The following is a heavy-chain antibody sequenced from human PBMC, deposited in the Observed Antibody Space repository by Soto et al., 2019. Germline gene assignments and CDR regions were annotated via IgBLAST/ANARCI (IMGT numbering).Heavy chain of an antibody. D-gene: IGHD6-6*01. CDR2: IWYDGSNK. Sequence: GGSLRLSCAASGFTFSSYGMHWVRQAPGKGLEWVAVIWYDGSNKYYADSVKGRFTISRDNSKNTLYLQMNSLRAEDTAVYYCARGKGAARRNYYYYMDVWGKGTTVTVSS. J-gene: IGHJ6*03. V-gene: IGHV3-33*01. CDR1: GFTFSSYG. CDR3: ARGKGAARRNYYYYMDV.